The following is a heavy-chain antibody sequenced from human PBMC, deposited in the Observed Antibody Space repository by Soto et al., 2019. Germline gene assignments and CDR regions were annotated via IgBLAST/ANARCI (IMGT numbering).Heavy chain of an antibody. Sequence: ASVKVSCKASGGTFSSYAISWVRQAPGQGLEWMGGIIPIFGTANYAQKFQGRVTITADESTSTAYMELSSLRSDDTAVYYCARVRTVYGSGSYFSDIDYWGQGTLVTVSS. D-gene: IGHD3-10*01. V-gene: IGHV1-69*13. CDR3: ARVRTVYGSGSYFSDIDY. J-gene: IGHJ4*02. CDR1: GGTFSSYA. CDR2: IIPIFGTA.